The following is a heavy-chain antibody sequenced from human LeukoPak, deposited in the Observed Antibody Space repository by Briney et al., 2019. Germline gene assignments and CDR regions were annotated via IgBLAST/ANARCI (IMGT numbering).Heavy chain of an antibody. Sequence: GGSLRLSCAASGFTFGDYYMNWIRQAPGKGLEWVPYISSSGTYTNYADSVRGRFTISRDNAKNSLYLQMNNLRAEDTAVYYCARGKQQLALFDYWGQGTLVTVSS. CDR1: GFTFGDYY. V-gene: IGHV3-11*06. CDR3: ARGKQQLALFDY. CDR2: ISSSGTYT. D-gene: IGHD6-13*01. J-gene: IGHJ4*02.